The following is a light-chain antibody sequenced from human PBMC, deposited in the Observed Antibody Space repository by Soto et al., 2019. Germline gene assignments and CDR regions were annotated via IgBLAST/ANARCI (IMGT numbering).Light chain of an antibody. Sequence: TQMTQSPSSLSASVGDRVTITCRASHGVRTYLNWYHQKPGKAPKLLIHDASSLQTGVPSRFSGSGSGTQFTLTISSLQPEDFATYYCQQYDNYPLTFGGGTQV. J-gene: IGKJ4*01. V-gene: IGKV1-6*01. CDR2: DAS. CDR1: HGVRTY. CDR3: QQYDNYPLT.